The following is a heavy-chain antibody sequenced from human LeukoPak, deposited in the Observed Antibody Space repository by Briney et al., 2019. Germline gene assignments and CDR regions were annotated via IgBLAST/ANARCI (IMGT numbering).Heavy chain of an antibody. CDR2: ISSSSSYI. Sequence: GESLRLSCAASGFTFSSYSMNWVRQAPGKGLEWVSSISSSSSYIYYADSVKGRFTISRDNAKNSLYLQMKSLRAEDTAVYYCARDVSMIVVVSYYYYYMDVWGKGTTVTVSS. V-gene: IGHV3-21*01. CDR3: ARDVSMIVVVSYYYYYMDV. D-gene: IGHD2-2*01. J-gene: IGHJ6*03. CDR1: GFTFSSYS.